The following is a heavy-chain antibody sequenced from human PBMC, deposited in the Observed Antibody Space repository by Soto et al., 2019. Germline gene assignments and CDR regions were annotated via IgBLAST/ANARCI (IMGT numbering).Heavy chain of an antibody. J-gene: IGHJ4*02. D-gene: IGHD3-3*01. CDR3: ARVFSGSGYSDRYFDY. Sequence: SETLSLTCTVSGGSISSYYWSWIRQPPGQGLEWIGYIYYSGSTNYNPSLKSQVTIPVDTSKNQLSLKLSSVTAADTAVYYCARVFSGSGYSDRYFDYWGQGTLVTVSS. V-gene: IGHV4-59*01. CDR2: IYYSGST. CDR1: GGSISSYY.